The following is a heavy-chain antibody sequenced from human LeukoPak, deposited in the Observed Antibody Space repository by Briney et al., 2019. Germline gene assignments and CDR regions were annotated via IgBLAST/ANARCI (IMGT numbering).Heavy chain of an antibody. CDR3: AKRFPTYYYDSSDY. CDR1: GFTFSSYA. Sequence: PGGSLRLSCAASGFTFSSYAMTWVRQAPGKGLEWVSVISGSGDSTYYADSVKSRFTISRDNSENTLYPQMNSLRAEDTAVYYCAKRFPTYYYDSSDYWGQGTLVTVSS. D-gene: IGHD3-22*01. V-gene: IGHV3-23*01. J-gene: IGHJ4*02. CDR2: ISGSGDST.